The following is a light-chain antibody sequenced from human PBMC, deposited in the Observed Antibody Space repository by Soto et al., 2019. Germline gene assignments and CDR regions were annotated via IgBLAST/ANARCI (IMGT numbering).Light chain of an antibody. CDR3: QHYKTWPLA. Sequence: EIVLTQSPGTLSLSPGERATLSCRASQSVSSNYVAWYQQKPGQAPRLLIYGAFNRATGIPARFSGSGSGTDFTLTISSLQSEDFAVYYCQHYKTWPLAFGGGTKVDIK. CDR2: GAF. V-gene: IGKV3-20*01. CDR1: QSVSSNY. J-gene: IGKJ4*01.